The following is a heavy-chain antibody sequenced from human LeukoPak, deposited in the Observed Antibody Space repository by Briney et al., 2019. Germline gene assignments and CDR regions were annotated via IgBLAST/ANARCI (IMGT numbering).Heavy chain of an antibody. J-gene: IGHJ4*02. V-gene: IGHV3-33*01. D-gene: IGHD2/OR15-2a*01. Sequence: GRSLRLSCAVSGFTFSTYGMHWVRQAPGKRLEWVAVIWYDGSKTYYADSVKGRFTISRDNPKNTLYLQMNSLRAEDTAVYYCARDRALSYFDYWGQGTLVTVSS. CDR3: ARDRALSYFDY. CDR2: IWYDGSKT. CDR1: GFTFSTYG.